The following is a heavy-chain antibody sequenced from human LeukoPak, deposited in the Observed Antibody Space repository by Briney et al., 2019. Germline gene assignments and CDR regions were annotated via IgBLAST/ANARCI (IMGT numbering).Heavy chain of an antibody. CDR3: ARTIPGYCSRTSCYGFDY. J-gene: IGHJ4*02. Sequence: GGSLRLAWAASVFTFRNYWMSWVRQAPEKGLEWVANTKHDGSETYYVDSVKGRFTNSRDNANNSLNLQMNSLRAEDTAVYHCARTIPGYCSRTSCYGFDYWGQGSLVTVSS. D-gene: IGHD2-2*01. V-gene: IGHV3-7*01. CDR1: VFTFRNYW. CDR2: TKHDGSET.